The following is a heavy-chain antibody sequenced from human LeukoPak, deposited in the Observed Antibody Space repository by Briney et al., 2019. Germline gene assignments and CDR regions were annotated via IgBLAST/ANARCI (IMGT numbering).Heavy chain of an antibody. CDR1: GYSISSGYY. Sequence: SETLSLTCTVSGYSISSGYYWGWIRQPPGKGLEWIGSIYHSGSTYYNPSLKSRVTISVDTSKNQFSLKLSSVTAADTAVYYCATGTTVTPEWGQGTLVTVSS. CDR3: ATGTTVTPE. CDR2: IYHSGST. J-gene: IGHJ4*02. V-gene: IGHV4-38-2*02. D-gene: IGHD4-17*01.